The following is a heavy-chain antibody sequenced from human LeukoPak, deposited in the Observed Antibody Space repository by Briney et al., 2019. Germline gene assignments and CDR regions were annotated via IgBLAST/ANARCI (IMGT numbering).Heavy chain of an antibody. CDR2: ISGSGGST. J-gene: IGHJ5*02. V-gene: IGHV3-23*01. Sequence: GGSLRLSCAASGFTFSSYAMSWVRQAPGKGLEWVSAISGSGGSTYYADSVKGRFTISRDNSKNTLYLQMNSLRAEDTAVYYCAKDFHFINKLLWFGELLYKGDWFDPWGQGTLVTVSS. D-gene: IGHD3-10*01. CDR3: AKDFHFINKLLWFGELLYKGDWFDP. CDR1: GFTFSSYA.